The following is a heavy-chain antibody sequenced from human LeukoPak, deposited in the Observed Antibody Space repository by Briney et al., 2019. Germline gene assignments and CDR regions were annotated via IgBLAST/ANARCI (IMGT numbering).Heavy chain of an antibody. CDR1: GFTFNSYW. J-gene: IGHJ4*02. V-gene: IGHV3-23*01. CDR3: AKGDVLPSYPTFDY. Sequence: GGSLRLSCIASGFTFNSYWMAWVRQVPGKELEWVSVISASGGTTYYADSVKGRFTISRDTSKDTVYLQMHSLRAEDTAVYYCAKGDVLPSYPTFDYWGQGTLVTVSS. CDR2: ISASGGTT. D-gene: IGHD3-9*01.